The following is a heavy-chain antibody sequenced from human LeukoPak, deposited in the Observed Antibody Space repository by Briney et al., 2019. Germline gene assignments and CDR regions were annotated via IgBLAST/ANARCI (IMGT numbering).Heavy chain of an antibody. V-gene: IGHV3-43*02. J-gene: IGHJ6*02. Sequence: GGSLRLSCAASGFSFGDYAMHWVRQIPGKGLECVAHIHADGGRTFYADSVNGRFTISRDNGKNFLYLQMNSLTSDDTALYYCSTWAFYHGLDVWGQGTGVTVSS. D-gene: IGHD2/OR15-2a*01. CDR3: STWAFYHGLDV. CDR1: GFSFGDYA. CDR2: IHADGGRT.